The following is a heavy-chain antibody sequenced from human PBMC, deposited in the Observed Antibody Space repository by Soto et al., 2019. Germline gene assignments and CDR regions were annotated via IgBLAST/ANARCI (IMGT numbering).Heavy chain of an antibody. Sequence: QVQLVESGGGVVQPGTSLRLSCSVSGFTFSRFGMHWVRQAPGKGLGWVALISHDGNIKYYSDSVRGRFTISRDNSRNTLFLQMNSLGPEDTAIYFCAKTIVPAAVRPIDSWGLGTQVTVSS. J-gene: IGHJ4*02. CDR2: ISHDGNIK. D-gene: IGHD2-2*01. CDR3: AKTIVPAAVRPIDS. V-gene: IGHV3-30*18. CDR1: GFTFSRFG.